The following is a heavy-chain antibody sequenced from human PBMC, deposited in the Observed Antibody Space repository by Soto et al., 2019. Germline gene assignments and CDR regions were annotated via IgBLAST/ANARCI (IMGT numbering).Heavy chain of an antibody. CDR2: TYYTGIT. CDR3: ARRGRARYGHKWLDP. CDR1: GGSITSGGYY. J-gene: IGHJ5*02. V-gene: IGHV4-31*11. Sequence: PSGTLSVTSAVSGGSITSGGYYWNWIRQHPGKGLVWIGYTYYTGITYDNPSLTSRVTISLDTYEIHFSLILTSVTAADSAIYDSARRGRARYGHKWLDPWAKGNLLTVS. D-gene: IGHD1-1*01.